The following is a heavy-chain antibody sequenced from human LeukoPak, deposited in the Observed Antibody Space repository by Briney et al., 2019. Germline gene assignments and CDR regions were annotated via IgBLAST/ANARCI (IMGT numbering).Heavy chain of an antibody. Sequence: KPSETLSLTCTVSGGSISSRSYYWGWIRQPPGKGLEWIGSVYYSGYTYYNPSLKSRVTMSVDTSKNQFSLKLSSATAADTALYYCARHRGALFGPKDVWGQGTTVTVSS. CDR1: GGSISSRSYY. J-gene: IGHJ6*02. V-gene: IGHV4-39*01. D-gene: IGHD3-3*01. CDR3: ARHRGALFGPKDV. CDR2: VYYSGYT.